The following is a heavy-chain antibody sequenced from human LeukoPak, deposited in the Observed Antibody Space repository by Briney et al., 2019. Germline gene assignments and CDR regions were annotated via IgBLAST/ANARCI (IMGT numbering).Heavy chain of an antibody. CDR2: ISYDGGNK. V-gene: IGHV3-30*03. CDR1: GFTFSSYG. Sequence: PGGSLRLSCAASGFTFSSYGMHWVRQAPGKGLEWVAFISYDGGNKYYADSVRGRFTISRDNSKNTLYLQMNSRRAEDTAVYYCARDLPGYYYYYMDVWGKGTTVTISS. CDR3: ARDLPGYYYYYMDV. J-gene: IGHJ6*03.